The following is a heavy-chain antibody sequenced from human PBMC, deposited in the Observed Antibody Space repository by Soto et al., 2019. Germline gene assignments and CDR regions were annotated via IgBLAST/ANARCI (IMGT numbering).Heavy chain of an antibody. Sequence: PGGSLRLSCAASGFTFSSYEMNWVRQAPGKGLEWVSYISSSGSTIYYADSVKGRFTISRDNAKNSLHLQMNSLRAEDTAVYYCARDRGMGNAFDIWGQGTMVTVSS. V-gene: IGHV3-48*03. J-gene: IGHJ3*02. CDR1: GFTFSSYE. CDR2: ISSSGSTI. CDR3: ARDRGMGNAFDI.